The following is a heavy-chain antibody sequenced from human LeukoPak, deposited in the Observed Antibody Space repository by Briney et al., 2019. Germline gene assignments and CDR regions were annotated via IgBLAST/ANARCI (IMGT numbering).Heavy chain of an antibody. CDR3: ATGRQQLASFYFDY. Sequence: SVKVSCKASGGTFSSYAISWVRQAPGQGLEWMGGIIPIFGTANYAQKFQGRVTITADESTSTAYMELSSLRSEDTAVYYCATGRQQLASFYFDYWGQGTLVTVSS. J-gene: IGHJ4*02. D-gene: IGHD6-13*01. CDR2: IIPIFGTA. CDR1: GGTFSSYA. V-gene: IGHV1-69*01.